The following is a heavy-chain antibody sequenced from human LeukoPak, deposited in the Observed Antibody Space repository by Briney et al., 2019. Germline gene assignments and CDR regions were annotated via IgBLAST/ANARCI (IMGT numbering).Heavy chain of an antibody. V-gene: IGHV3-30*02. D-gene: IGHD1-26*01. CDR1: GFTFSSYG. CDR3: AKGLIRYSGSYSYLDY. Sequence: PGGSLRLSCAASGFTFSSYGMHWVRQAPGKGLEWVAFIRYDGSNKYYADSVKGRFTISRDNSKNTLYLQMNSLRAEDTAVYYCAKGLIRYSGSYSYLDYWGQGTLVTVSS. J-gene: IGHJ4*02. CDR2: IRYDGSNK.